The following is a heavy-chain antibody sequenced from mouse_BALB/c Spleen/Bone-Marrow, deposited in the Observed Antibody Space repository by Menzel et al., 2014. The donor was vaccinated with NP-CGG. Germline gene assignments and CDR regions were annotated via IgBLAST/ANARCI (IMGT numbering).Heavy chain of an antibody. V-gene: IGHV1-69*02. CDR2: IYPSDSYT. Sequence: QVQLQQSGAELVRPGASVKLSCKASGYTSTSYWINWVKQRPGQGLEWIGNIYPSDSYTNYNQKFKDKATLTVDKSSSTAYMQLSSPTSEDSAVYYCTRYYGSSHWYFDVWGAGTTVTVSS. CDR3: TRYYGSSHWYFDV. D-gene: IGHD1-1*01. CDR1: GYTSTSYW. J-gene: IGHJ1*01.